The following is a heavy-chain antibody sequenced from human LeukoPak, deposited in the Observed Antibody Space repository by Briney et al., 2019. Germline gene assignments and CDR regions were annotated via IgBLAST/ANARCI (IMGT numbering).Heavy chain of an antibody. J-gene: IGHJ4*02. CDR2: ISSSGSTI. V-gene: IGHV3-11*01. CDR3: ARDSMRGSGSSFDY. CDR1: GFTFSDYY. Sequence: TGGSLRLSCAASGFTFSDYYMSWIRQAPGKGLEWVSYISSSGSTIYYADSVKGRFTISRDNAKNSLYLQMNSLRAEDTAVYYCARDSMRGSGSSFDYWGQGTLVTVSS. D-gene: IGHD3-10*01.